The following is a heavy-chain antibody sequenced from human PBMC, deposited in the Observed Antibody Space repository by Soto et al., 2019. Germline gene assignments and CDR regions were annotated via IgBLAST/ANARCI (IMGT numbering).Heavy chain of an antibody. CDR2: ISSTTNYI. V-gene: IGHV3-21*06. J-gene: IGHJ4*02. Sequence: SGGSLRLSCAASGFTFTRYSMNWVRQAPGKGLEWVSSISSTTNYIYYGDSMKGRFTISRDNAKNSLYLEMNGLRAEDTAVYYCARESEDLTSNFDYWGQGTLVTVSS. CDR1: GFTFTRYS. CDR3: ARESEDLTSNFDY.